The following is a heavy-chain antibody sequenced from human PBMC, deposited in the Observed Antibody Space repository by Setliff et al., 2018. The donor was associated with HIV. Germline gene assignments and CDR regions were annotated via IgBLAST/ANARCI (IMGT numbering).Heavy chain of an antibody. J-gene: IGHJ4*02. CDR2: ITGSSDTI. CDR1: GFTFSNY. CDR3: AREVITGTTLHPY. V-gene: IGHV3-48*03. D-gene: IGHD1-7*01. Sequence: GGSLRLSCVVSGFTFSNYKNYEMHWVRQAPGKGLEWVSYITGSSDTIYYADSVKGRFTISRDNAKNSLYLQMNTLRAEDTAVYYCAREVITGTTLHPYWGQGTLVTVSS.